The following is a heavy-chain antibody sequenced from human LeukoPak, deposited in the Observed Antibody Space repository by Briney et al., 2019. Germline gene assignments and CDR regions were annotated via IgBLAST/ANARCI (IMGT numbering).Heavy chain of an antibody. CDR2: IYYNVES. CDR3: AAFLLQQINVFDI. J-gene: IGHJ3*02. V-gene: IGHV4-4*07. D-gene: IGHD1-1*01. Sequence: SETLSLTCTVSGGSITNYYWSWIRQPAGQGLEWLGRIYYNVESNYNPSLKSRVTVSVDTSKNQFSLKLSSVTAADTAVYYCAAFLLQQINVFDIWGQGTMVTVSS. CDR1: GGSITNYY.